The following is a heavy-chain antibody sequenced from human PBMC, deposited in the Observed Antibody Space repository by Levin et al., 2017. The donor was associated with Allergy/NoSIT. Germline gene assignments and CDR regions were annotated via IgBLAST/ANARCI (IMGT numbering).Heavy chain of an antibody. CDR3: ARFYSSSWYGPRKFDY. CDR1: GYTFTSYG. D-gene: IGHD6-13*01. Sequence: AASVKVSCKASGYTFTSYGISWVRQAPGQGLEWMGWISAYNGNTNYAQKLQGRVTMTTDTSTSTAYMELRSLRSDDTAVYYCARFYSSSWYGPRKFDYWGQGTLVTVSS. J-gene: IGHJ4*02. CDR2: ISAYNGNT. V-gene: IGHV1-18*01.